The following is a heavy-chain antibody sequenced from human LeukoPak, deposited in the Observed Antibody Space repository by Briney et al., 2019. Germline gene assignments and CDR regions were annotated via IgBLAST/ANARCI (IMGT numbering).Heavy chain of an antibody. CDR1: GFTFSRYG. V-gene: IGHV3-30*02. Sequence: GGSLRLSCAASGFTFSRYGMHWVRQAPGKGLEWVAFIRYDGSNKYYADSVKGRFTISRDNAKNSLYLQMNSLRAEDTAVYYCARDLESGYYGSGSTRGFGYWGQGTLVTVSS. D-gene: IGHD3-10*01. CDR3: ARDLESGYYGSGSTRGFGY. J-gene: IGHJ4*02. CDR2: IRYDGSNK.